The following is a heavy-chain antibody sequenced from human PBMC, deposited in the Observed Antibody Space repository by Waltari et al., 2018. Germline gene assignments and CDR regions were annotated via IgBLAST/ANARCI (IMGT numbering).Heavy chain of an antibody. CDR1: GFTFSIFG. CDR3: AKDLGIALANLDS. D-gene: IGHD6-13*01. Sequence: QVQLVESGGGVVQPGRSLRLSCAASGFTFSIFGIHWVRQAPGKGMEWVAGKSYDGNKSYYADSVRGRFTISRDNSENTLYLQLNSLRAEDTAVYYCAKDLGIALANLDSWGQGTLVTVSP. V-gene: IGHV3-30*18. J-gene: IGHJ4*02. CDR2: KSYDGNKS.